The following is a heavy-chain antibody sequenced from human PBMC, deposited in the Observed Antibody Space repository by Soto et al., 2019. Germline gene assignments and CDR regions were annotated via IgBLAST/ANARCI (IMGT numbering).Heavy chain of an antibody. Sequence: ASVKVSCKASGYTFINYYMHWVRQAPGQGFEWMGRISPKSGGTNYAQKFQGRVSMTWDTSLKTAYMELSNLMSEDTAVYYCARGAYCSSTSCYQPFDYWGQGTLVTVSS. D-gene: IGHD2-2*01. J-gene: IGHJ4*02. V-gene: IGHV1-2*02. CDR2: ISPKSGGT. CDR3: ARGAYCSSTSCYQPFDY. CDR1: GYTFINYY.